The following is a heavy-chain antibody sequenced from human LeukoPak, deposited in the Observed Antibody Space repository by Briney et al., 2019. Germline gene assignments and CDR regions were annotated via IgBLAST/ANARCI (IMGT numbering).Heavy chain of an antibody. J-gene: IGHJ6*02. V-gene: IGHV4-34*01. CDR1: GGSFSGYY. D-gene: IGHD2-15*01. CDR2: INHSGST. Sequence: PSETLSLTCAAYGGSFSGYYWSWIRQPPGKGLEWIGEINHSGSTNYNPSLKSRVTISVDTSKNQFSLKLSSVTAADTAVYYCARSPRRLGYCSGGSYYYYYGMDVWGQGTTVTVSS. CDR3: ARSPRRLGYCSGGSYYYYYGMDV.